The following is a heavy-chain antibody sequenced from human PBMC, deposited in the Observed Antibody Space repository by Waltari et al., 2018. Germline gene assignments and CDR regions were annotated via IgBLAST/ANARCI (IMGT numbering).Heavy chain of an antibody. CDR3: ARKVYGTTYFDY. CDR2: IVNGGTTT. D-gene: IGHD1-7*01. J-gene: IGHJ4*02. V-gene: IGHV3-48*03. Sequence: DVQLVESGGGLVRPGGSLRLSCVGSGFTFGSYEMKWVGQVPGKGLEWVSYIVNGGTTTYYADSVQGRFTISRDDAKNSLYMQMNSLGVEDTALYYCARKVYGTTYFDYWGQGTLVAVSS. CDR1: GFTFGSYE.